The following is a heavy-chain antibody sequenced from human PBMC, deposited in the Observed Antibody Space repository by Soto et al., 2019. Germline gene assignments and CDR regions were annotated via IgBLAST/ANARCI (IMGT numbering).Heavy chain of an antibody. CDR3: ARDAGWELLPYYYGMDD. V-gene: IGHV1-69*01. CDR1: GGTFSSYA. J-gene: IGHJ6*02. CDR2: IIPIFGTA. Sequence: QVQLVQSGAEVKQPGSSVKVSCKASGGTFSSYAISWVRQAPGQGLEWMGGIIPIFGTANYAQKFQGRVTITADESTSTAYMELSSLRSEDTAVYYCARDAGWELLPYYYGMDDWGQGTTVTVSS. D-gene: IGHD1-26*01.